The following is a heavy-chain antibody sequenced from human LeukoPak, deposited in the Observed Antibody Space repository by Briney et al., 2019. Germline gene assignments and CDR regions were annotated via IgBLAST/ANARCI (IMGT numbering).Heavy chain of an antibody. CDR2: ISGSGGST. J-gene: IGHJ3*02. CDR1: GFTFSSYA. V-gene: IGHV3-23*01. D-gene: IGHD4-17*01. CDR3: AKALFGDYAAFDI. Sequence: GGSLRLSCAASGFTFSSYAMSWVRQAPGKGLEWVSAISGSGGSTYYADSVRGRFTISRDNSKNTLYLQMNSLRAEDTAVYYCAKALFGDYAAFDIWGQGTMVTASS.